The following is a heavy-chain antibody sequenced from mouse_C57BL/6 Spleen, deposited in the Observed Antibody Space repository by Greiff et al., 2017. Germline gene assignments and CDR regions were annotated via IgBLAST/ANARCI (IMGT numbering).Heavy chain of an antibody. Sequence: QVQLQQPGAELVKPGASVKMSCKASGYTFTSYWITWVKQRPGQGLEWIGDIYPGSGSTNYNEKFKSKATLTVDTSSSTAYMQLSSLTSEDSAVYYCARGYGSRSYYAMDYWGQVTSVTVSS. CDR2: IYPGSGST. V-gene: IGHV1-55*01. J-gene: IGHJ4*01. D-gene: IGHD1-1*01. CDR3: ARGYGSRSYYAMDY. CDR1: GYTFTSYW.